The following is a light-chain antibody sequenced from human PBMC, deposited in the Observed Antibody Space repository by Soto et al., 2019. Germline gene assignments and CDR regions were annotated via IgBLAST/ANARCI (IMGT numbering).Light chain of an antibody. CDR1: QSVRSY. J-gene: IGKJ1*01. V-gene: IGKV3-11*01. CDR3: QQCTNWPWT. Sequence: EIVLTQSPATLSLSPGERATLSCRASQSVRSYLVWYQQKPGQAPRLLMYEASTRATGIPVRFSGGGSGTDFTLTISSLEPEDSAVYYCQQCTNWPWTFGQGTKVEIK. CDR2: EAS.